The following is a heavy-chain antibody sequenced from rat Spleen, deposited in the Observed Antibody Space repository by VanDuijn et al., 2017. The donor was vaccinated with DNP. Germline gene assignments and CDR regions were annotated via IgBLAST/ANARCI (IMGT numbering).Heavy chain of an antibody. Sequence: QVQLKESGPGLVQPSRTLSLTCTVSGFSLTNYGVSWVRQAPGKSLEWMGIIWDDGSTNYNSALESRLSISRDTSKSQVFLTMHSLQTDDTAVYYCAEDYYDGSYYYALDAWGQGTSVTVSS. CDR2: IWDDGST. D-gene: IGHD1-12*02. V-gene: IGHV2-77*01. J-gene: IGHJ4*01. CDR3: AEDYYDGSYYYALDA. CDR1: GFSLTNYG.